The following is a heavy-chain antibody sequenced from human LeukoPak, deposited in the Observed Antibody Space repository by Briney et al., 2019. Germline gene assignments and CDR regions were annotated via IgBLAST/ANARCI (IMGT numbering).Heavy chain of an antibody. J-gene: IGHJ3*02. CDR1: GGSISSYY. D-gene: IGHD3-9*01. Sequence: SETLSLTCSVSGGSISSYYWSWIRQPPGKGLEWIGFIYNSEITNYNPSLKSRVTISVDTSKSQFSLKLNSVTAADTAVYYCARDYDILTGPRPHDIWGQGTMVTVSS. V-gene: IGHV4-59*12. CDR3: ARDYDILTGPRPHDI. CDR2: IYNSEIT.